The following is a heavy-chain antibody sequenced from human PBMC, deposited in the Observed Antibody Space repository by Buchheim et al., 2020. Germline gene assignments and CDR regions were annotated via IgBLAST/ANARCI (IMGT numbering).Heavy chain of an antibody. Sequence: QVQLQESGPGLVKPSQTLSLTCTVSGGSISSGDYYWSWIRQPPGKGLEWIGYIYYSGSTYYNPSLQSRLTIPVDTPKNQFSLKLSSVTAADTAVYYCARDPYYYGSGSYFDYWGQGTL. CDR1: GGSISSGDYY. J-gene: IGHJ4*02. CDR2: IYYSGST. CDR3: ARDPYYYGSGSYFDY. D-gene: IGHD3-10*01. V-gene: IGHV4-30-4*01.